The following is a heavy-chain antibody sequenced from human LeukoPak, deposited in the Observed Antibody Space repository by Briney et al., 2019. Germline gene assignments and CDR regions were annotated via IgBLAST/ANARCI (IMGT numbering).Heavy chain of an antibody. V-gene: IGHV1-69*05. CDR3: ARDQGGKGGRDYYYYMDV. CDR2: IIPIFGTA. CDR1: GGTFISYA. J-gene: IGHJ6*03. Sequence: SVKVSCKASGGTFISYAISWVRQAPGQGLEWMGRIIPIFGTANYAQKFQGRVTITTDESTRTTYMELSSLRSEDTAVYYCARDQGGKGGRDYYYYMDVWGKGTTVTVSS. D-gene: IGHD4-23*01.